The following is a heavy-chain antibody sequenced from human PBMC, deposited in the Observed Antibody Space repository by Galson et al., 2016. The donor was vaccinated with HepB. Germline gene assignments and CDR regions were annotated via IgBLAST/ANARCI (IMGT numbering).Heavy chain of an antibody. CDR3: ARDPLMSISEAGTYYGMDV. CDR2: IFYTGST. J-gene: IGHJ6*02. Sequence: TLSLTCTVSGGAITTGGYYWGWIRQQPGKGLEWIGYIFYTGSTYYNPSLKSRVTISVDTSKNQFSLKLTSVTAADTAMYYCARDPLMSISEAGTYYGMDVWGQGTMVTVSS. D-gene: IGHD6-13*01. V-gene: IGHV4-31*03. CDR1: GGAITTGGYY.